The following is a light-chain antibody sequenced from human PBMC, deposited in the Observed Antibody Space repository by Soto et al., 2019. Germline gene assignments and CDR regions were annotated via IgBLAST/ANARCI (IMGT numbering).Light chain of an antibody. CDR1: SSNIGSNN. CDR2: SNN. CDR3: VAWDDSLNGYV. Sequence: HSAVTQPPSASGTPGQRVTISCSGSSSNIGSNNVNWYQQLPGTAPKLLIYSNNQRPSGVPDRFSGSKSGTSASLAISGLQSEDEADYYCVAWDDSLNGYVFGTGTKLTVL. V-gene: IGLV1-44*01. J-gene: IGLJ1*01.